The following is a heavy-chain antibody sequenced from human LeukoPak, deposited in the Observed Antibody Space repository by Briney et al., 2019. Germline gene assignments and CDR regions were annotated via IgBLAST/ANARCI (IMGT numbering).Heavy chain of an antibody. CDR1: GFTFSSYW. D-gene: IGHD6-19*01. Sequence: GGSLRLSCAASGFTFSSYWMSWVRQAPGKGLEWVANIKRDGNDKYYVDSVKGRFTISRDNAENSLYLEVNSLRAEDTAVYYCARALYTSGWYPDYFDYWGQGTLVTASS. J-gene: IGHJ4*02. CDR2: IKRDGNDK. CDR3: ARALYTSGWYPDYFDY. V-gene: IGHV3-7*01.